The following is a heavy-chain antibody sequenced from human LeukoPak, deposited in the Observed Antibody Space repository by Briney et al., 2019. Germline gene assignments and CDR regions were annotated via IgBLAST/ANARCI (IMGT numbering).Heavy chain of an antibody. D-gene: IGHD3-10*01. Sequence: SETLSLTCTVSGYSISSGYYWGWIRQPPGKGLEWIGYIYYRVTSDYNPSLKSRVTMSVDMSTRQISLRLSSVTAADTAVYYCARAVGGDGSGSLWGPGTLVTVSS. CDR1: GYSISSGYY. J-gene: IGHJ4*02. V-gene: IGHV4-61*05. CDR3: ARAVGGDGSGSL. CDR2: IYYRVTS.